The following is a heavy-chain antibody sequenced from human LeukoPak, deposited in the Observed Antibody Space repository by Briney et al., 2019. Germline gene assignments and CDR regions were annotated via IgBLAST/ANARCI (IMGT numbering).Heavy chain of an antibody. CDR3: ARDWDTSSRWSMYYFDY. CDR1: GYTFTGYY. V-gene: IGHV1-2*02. CDR2: INPNSGGT. Sequence: ASVKVSCKASGYTFTGYYMHWVRQAPGQGLEWMGWINPNSGGTNYAQKFQGRVTMTRDTSISTAYMELSRLRSHDTAVYYCARDWDTSSRWSMYYFDYWGQGTLVTVSS. D-gene: IGHD6-13*01. J-gene: IGHJ4*02.